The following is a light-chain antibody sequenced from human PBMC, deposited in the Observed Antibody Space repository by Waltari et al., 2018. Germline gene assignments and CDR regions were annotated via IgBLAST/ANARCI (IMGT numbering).Light chain of an antibody. Sequence: DIQMTQSPSKLSASVGDRVTITCRASQSISSWLAWYQEKPGKAPKLLIYKSSSLESCVPSSFSGSGSGTEFTLTISSLQPDDFATYYCQQYNSYPYTFGHGTTLEI. CDR3: QQYNSYPYT. J-gene: IGKJ2*01. CDR2: KSS. CDR1: QSISSW. V-gene: IGKV1-5*03.